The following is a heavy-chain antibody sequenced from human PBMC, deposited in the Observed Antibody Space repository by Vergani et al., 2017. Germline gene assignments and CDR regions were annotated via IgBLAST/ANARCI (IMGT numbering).Heavy chain of an antibody. CDR2: IITFFGTT. D-gene: IGHD3-10*01. CDR1: GGPFKNSA. J-gene: IGHJ6*02. CDR3: ASLYGSGSYRYYYGMDV. V-gene: IGHV1-69*13. Sequence: QVQLVQSGAEGKKPGSSVKVSCKASGGPFKNSAFSWVRQVPGQGLEWMGRIITFFGTTDYAQKFQGRFTIIADEFTKTVDMQLSNLRSEDTAVYYCASLYGSGSYRYYYGMDVWGQGTTVTVSS.